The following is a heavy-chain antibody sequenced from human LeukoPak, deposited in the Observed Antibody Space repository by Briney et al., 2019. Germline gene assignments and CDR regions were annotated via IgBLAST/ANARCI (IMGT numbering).Heavy chain of an antibody. D-gene: IGHD3-22*01. CDR3: ARELDYYDSTGYYTPYFDH. J-gene: IGHJ4*02. CDR1: GFIFYDYT. V-gene: IGHV3-43*01. Sequence: PGGSLRLSREASGFIFYDYTTHWVRQAPGKGLEWVSLISWDGGDTYYADSVKGRFTISRDNSKDSLYLQMNSLRTGDTALYYCARELDYYDSTGYYTPYFDHWGQGTLLTVSS. CDR2: ISWDGGDT.